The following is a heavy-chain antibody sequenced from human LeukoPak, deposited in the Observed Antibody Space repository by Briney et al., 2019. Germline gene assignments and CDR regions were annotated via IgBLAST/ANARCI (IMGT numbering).Heavy chain of an antibody. CDR3: ARGGDIVVVPAAETWSDP. V-gene: IGHV1-18*01. Sequence: GASVKVSCKASGYTFTSYGISWVRQAPGQGLEWMGWISAYNGNTNYAQKLQGRVTMTTDTSTSTAYMELRSLRSDDTAVYNCARGGDIVVVPAAETWSDPWAREPWSPSPQ. J-gene: IGHJ5*02. CDR1: GYTFTSYG. D-gene: IGHD2-2*01. CDR2: ISAYNGNT.